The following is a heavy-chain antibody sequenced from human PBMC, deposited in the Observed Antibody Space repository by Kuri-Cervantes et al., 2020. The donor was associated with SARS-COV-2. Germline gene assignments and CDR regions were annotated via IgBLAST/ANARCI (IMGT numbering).Heavy chain of an antibody. CDR3: ARAPLGLLVDY. V-gene: IGHV3-43D*04. CDR1: GFTFDDYA. CDR2: ISWDGGST. Sequence: GGSLRLSCAASGFTFDDYAMHWVRQAPGKGLEWVSLISWDGGSTYYADSVKGRFTISRDNAKNSLYLQMNSLRAEDTAVYYCARAPLGLLVDYWGQGTLVTVSS. J-gene: IGHJ4*02. D-gene: IGHD7-27*01.